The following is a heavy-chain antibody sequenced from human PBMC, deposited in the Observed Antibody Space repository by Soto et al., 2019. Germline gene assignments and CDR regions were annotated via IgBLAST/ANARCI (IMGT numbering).Heavy chain of an antibody. CDR2: ISAYNGNT. Sequence: QVQLVQSGAEVKKPGASVKVACKASGYTFTSYGISWVRQAPGQGLEWMGWISAYNGNTNDAQKLQGRVTMTTDTATSTAYRELRSLRSDDTAVYYCARTSQWDSSGYYFPQDYWGQGTLVTVSS. J-gene: IGHJ4*02. D-gene: IGHD3-22*01. CDR1: GYTFTSYG. V-gene: IGHV1-18*04. CDR3: ARTSQWDSSGYYFPQDY.